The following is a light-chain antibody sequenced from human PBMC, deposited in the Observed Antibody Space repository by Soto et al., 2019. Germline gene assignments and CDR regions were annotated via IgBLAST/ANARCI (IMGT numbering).Light chain of an antibody. J-gene: IGKJ3*01. CDR2: GAS. V-gene: IGKV1-9*01. CDR3: QQLQRTPFT. Sequence: QLTQSPSSLSASVGDRVTITCRASQDISRYLAWYQQRAGKAPKLLIYGASTLQSGVPSRFSGSGSATEFTLTISSLQPEVFATYHCQQLQRTPFTFGPGTTVDV. CDR1: QDISRY.